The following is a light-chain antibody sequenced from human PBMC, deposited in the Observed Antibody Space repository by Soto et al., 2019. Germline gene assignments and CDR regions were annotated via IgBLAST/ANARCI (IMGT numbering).Light chain of an antibody. CDR3: HQFGYSPRT. Sequence: PGERATLSCRASQSVTSNALAWYQQKPGQAPRLLIYGVSSRATGIPDRFSGSGSGTDFTLAIRRLEPEDFAVYYCHQFGYSPRTFGQGTKVDI. J-gene: IGKJ1*01. CDR2: GVS. V-gene: IGKV3-20*01. CDR1: QSVTSNA.